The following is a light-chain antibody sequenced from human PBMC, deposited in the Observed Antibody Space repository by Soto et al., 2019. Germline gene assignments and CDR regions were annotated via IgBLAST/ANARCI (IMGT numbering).Light chain of an antibody. V-gene: IGKV1-39*01. J-gene: IGKJ1*01. CDR2: AAS. Sequence: DIQMTQSPSSLSASVGDRVTITCRASQSISSYLNWYQQKPGKAPKLLIYAASSLQSGVPSRFSGSGSGTDFTLTISSLQPEDFATYYCQQSYSTPRTFGQGIKGDIK. CDR3: QQSYSTPRT. CDR1: QSISSY.